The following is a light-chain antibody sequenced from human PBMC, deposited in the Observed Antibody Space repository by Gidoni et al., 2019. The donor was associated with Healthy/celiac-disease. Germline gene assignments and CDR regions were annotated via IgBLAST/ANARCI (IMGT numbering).Light chain of an antibody. J-gene: IGKJ1*01. CDR1: QSVSSY. CDR2: DAS. V-gene: IGKV3-11*01. CDR3: QQRSNWPWT. Sequence: ELVLTQSPATLSLSPGERSTLSCRASQSVSSYLAWYQQKPGQAPRLLIYDASNRATGIPARFSGSGSGTDFTLTISSLEPEDFAFYYCQQRSNWPWTFGQGTKVEIK.